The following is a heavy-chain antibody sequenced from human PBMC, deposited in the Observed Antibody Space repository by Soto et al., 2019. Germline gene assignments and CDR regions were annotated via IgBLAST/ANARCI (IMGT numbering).Heavy chain of an antibody. J-gene: IGHJ6*01. Sequence: SETLSLTCTVSGDSITTYYWSWIRQPPGKGLEWIGCFYYSGGTNYNPSLKTRVTISIDTSKNQFSLKLSSVTAADTAVYYCARDRENYYLSSWIADAMDVWGQGTTVTVSS. V-gene: IGHV4-59*01. CDR1: GDSITTYY. CDR2: FYYSGGT. D-gene: IGHD3-22*01. CDR3: ARDRENYYLSSWIADAMDV.